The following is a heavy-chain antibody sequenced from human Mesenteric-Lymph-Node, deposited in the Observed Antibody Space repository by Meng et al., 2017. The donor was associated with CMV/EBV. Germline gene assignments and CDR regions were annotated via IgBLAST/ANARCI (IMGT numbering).Heavy chain of an antibody. Sequence: CTVSGGSISNDDFYWSWIRQPPGKDPEWIGYIHYSGGTYYNPSLQSRITMSVDTSDNQFSLKLNSVTAADTAMYYCARKLLNWFDPWGQGTLVTVSS. CDR1: GGSISNDDFY. J-gene: IGHJ5*02. D-gene: IGHD3-10*01. CDR2: IHYSGGT. V-gene: IGHV4-30-4*08. CDR3: ARKLLNWFDP.